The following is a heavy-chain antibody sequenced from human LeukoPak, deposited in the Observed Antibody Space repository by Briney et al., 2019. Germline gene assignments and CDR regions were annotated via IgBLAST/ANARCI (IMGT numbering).Heavy chain of an antibody. V-gene: IGHV4-38-2*02. CDR1: GYSISSGYY. J-gene: IGHJ4*02. CDR3: ARVGSGYDWGYFDY. D-gene: IGHD5-12*01. CDR2: IYTSGST. Sequence: SETLSLTCTVFGYSISSGYYWGWIRQPPGKGLEWIGRIYTSGSTNYNPSLKSRVTISVDTSKNQFSLKLSSVTAADTAVYYCARVGSGYDWGYFDYWGQGTLVTVSS.